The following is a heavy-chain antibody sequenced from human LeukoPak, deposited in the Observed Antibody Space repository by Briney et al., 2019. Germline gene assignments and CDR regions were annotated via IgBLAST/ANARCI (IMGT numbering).Heavy chain of an antibody. J-gene: IGHJ4*02. CDR2: IYPSDADT. Sequence: GESLKISCNGSGYSVTSYWIGWVRQMPGKGLEWMGIIYPSDADTRDTPSFHGQVTISADQSISTAYLLWSSLKASDPAMYYCARHHGSGSHYPYLIDYWGQGTLVTVSS. D-gene: IGHD3-10*01. CDR3: ARHHGSGSHYPYLIDY. CDR1: GYSVTSYW. V-gene: IGHV5-51*01.